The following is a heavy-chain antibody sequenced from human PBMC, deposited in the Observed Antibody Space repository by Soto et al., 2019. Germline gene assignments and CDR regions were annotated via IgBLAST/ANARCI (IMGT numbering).Heavy chain of an antibody. CDR2: ISPYTGNT. Sequence: QVQLVQSGDEVKKPGASVKVSCKASGYIFVNYGIAWVRQAPGQGLEWMGWISPYTGNTHSATKVHGRLTMTTDTYTSTAYMDLGSLTSDDTAVYYCVMVDNYVTPTPQDVWGQGTTVTVSS. D-gene: IGHD3-16*01. J-gene: IGHJ6*02. CDR3: VMVDNYVTPTPQDV. CDR1: GYIFVNYG. V-gene: IGHV1-18*01.